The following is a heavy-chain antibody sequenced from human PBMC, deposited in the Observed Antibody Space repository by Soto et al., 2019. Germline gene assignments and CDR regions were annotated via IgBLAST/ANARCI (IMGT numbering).Heavy chain of an antibody. Sequence: SEYRSLTCVVAGYSTSNGNYWCWIRPGPGKGLEWIGSVYYSGSTHYEMSLSGRIAISVDTLKKQFSLSLTSVTAADTAMYFCARNISTHFDSWGQGIPVTVSS. CDR2: VYYSGST. CDR1: GYSTSNGNY. D-gene: IGHD3-9*01. J-gene: IGHJ4*02. CDR3: ARNISTHFDS. V-gene: IGHV4-38-2*01.